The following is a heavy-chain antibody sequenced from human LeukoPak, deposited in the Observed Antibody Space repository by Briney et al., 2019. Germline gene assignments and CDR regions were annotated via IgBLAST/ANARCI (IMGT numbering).Heavy chain of an antibody. CDR1: GFTFDDYA. V-gene: IGHV3-9*01. J-gene: IGHJ3*02. CDR3: SRGLDAFHI. CDR2: ISWNSGSI. Sequence: GRSLRLSCAASGFTFDDYAMHWVRQAPGKGLEWVSGISWNSGSIGYADSVKGRFTISRDNAKNSLYLQMNSLRAEDTAMYYCSRGLDAFHIWGQGTMVTVSS.